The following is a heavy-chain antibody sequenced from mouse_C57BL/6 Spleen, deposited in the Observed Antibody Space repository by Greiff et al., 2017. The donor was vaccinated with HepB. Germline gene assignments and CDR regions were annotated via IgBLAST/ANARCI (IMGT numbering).Heavy chain of an antibody. CDR2: INSYGGST. D-gene: IGHD2-1*01. Sequence: EVKVVEPGGGLVQPGESLKLSCESNEYEFPSHDMSWVRKTPEKRLELVAAINSYGGSTNYPHTMERRFIISRDNTKKTLYLQMSSLRSEETALYYCARHGNYVAYWGQGTLVTVSA. CDR3: ARHGNYVAY. CDR1: EYEFPSHD. J-gene: IGHJ3*01. V-gene: IGHV5-2*01.